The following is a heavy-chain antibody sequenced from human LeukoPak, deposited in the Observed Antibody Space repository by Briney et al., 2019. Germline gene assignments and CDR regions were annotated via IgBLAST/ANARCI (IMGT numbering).Heavy chain of an antibody. V-gene: IGHV3-30*04. Sequence: PGGSLRLSCAVSGFAFRTYVIHWVRQAPGKGLEWVAVISNDERTIFYADSVKGRFTISRDSSKSTLYLQMNSLRTEDSAVYYGAAGPGFDPWGQGTLVTVSS. CDR1: GFAFRTYV. J-gene: IGHJ5*02. CDR3: AAGPGFDP. CDR2: ISNDERTI.